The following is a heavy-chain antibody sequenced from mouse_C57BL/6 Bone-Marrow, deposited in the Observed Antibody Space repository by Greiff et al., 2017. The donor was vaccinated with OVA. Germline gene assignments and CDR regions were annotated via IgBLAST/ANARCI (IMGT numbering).Heavy chain of an antibody. V-gene: IGHV1-50*01. CDR2: IDPSDSYT. Sequence: QVQLQQPGAELVKPGASVKLSCKASGYTFTSYWMQWVKQRPGQGLEWIGEIDPSDSYTNYNQKFKGKATLTVDTSSSTAYMQLSILTSEDSAVYYCARDSNYYFDYWGQGTTLTVSS. J-gene: IGHJ2*01. D-gene: IGHD2-5*01. CDR3: ARDSNYYFDY. CDR1: GYTFTSYW.